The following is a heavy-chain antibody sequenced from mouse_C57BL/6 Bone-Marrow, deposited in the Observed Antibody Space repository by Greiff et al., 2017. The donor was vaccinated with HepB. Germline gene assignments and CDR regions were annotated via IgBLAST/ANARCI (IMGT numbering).Heavy chain of an antibody. CDR2: ISDGGSYT. Sequence: EVQLVESGGGLVKPGGSLKLSCAASGFTFSSYAMSWVRQTPEKRLEWVATISDGGSYTYYPDNVKGRFTISRDNAKNILYLQMSHLKSEDTAMYYCARATVVAHYYAMDYWGQGTSVTVSS. CDR3: ARATVVAHYYAMDY. CDR1: GFTFSSYA. V-gene: IGHV5-4*01. D-gene: IGHD1-1*01. J-gene: IGHJ4*01.